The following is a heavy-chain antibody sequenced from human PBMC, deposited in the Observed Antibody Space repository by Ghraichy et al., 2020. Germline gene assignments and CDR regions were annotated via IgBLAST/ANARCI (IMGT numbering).Heavy chain of an antibody. CDR2: ISTSGSAI. V-gene: IGHV3-48*01. CDR3: ARDQAVRDGNNWRHTGFDY. J-gene: IGHJ4*02. CDR1: GFSFSAYS. Sequence: GGSLRLSCAASGFSFSAYSFNWVRQAPGKGLEWVSYISTSGSAIHYADSVKGRFTISRDSAKNSVYLQMNSLRVEDTAVYYCARDQAVRDGNNWRHTGFDYWGQGTLVTVSS. D-gene: IGHD5-24*01.